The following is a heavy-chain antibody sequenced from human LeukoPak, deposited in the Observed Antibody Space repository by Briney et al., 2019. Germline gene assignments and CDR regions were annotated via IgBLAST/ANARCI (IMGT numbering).Heavy chain of an antibody. CDR3: ARANLGYCSSTSCRHSGFLWATYFDY. D-gene: IGHD2-2*01. J-gene: IGHJ4*02. Sequence: SQTLSLTCTVSGGSISSGDYYWRWIRQPPGTGLEWIGYIYYSGSTYYNPSLKSRVTISVYTSKNQFSLKLSSVTAADTAVYYCARANLGYCSSTSCRHSGFLWATYFDYWGQGTLVTVSS. CDR1: GGSISSGDYY. V-gene: IGHV4-30-4*01. CDR2: IYYSGST.